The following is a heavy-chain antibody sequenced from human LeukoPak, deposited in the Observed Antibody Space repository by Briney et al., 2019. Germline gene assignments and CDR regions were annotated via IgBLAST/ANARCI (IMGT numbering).Heavy chain of an antibody. CDR1: GFTFSTYA. CDR2: IIPTSAKT. CDR3: AKARAGPEYSSRWECGYNWFAP. Sequence: PGGSLKLSCIASGFTFSTYAISWVRQAPGKGLEWIGRIIPTSAKTNYADNVKGSFIISTDKSKNTSYLQLNSLRAEDTAVYYCAKARAGPEYSSRWECGYNWFAPWGQGTLVTVSS. J-gene: IGHJ5*02. V-gene: IGHV3-23*01. D-gene: IGHD6-13*01.